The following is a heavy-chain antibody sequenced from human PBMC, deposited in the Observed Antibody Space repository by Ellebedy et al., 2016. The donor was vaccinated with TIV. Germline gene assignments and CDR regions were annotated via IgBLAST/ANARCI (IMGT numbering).Heavy chain of an antibody. CDR2: ITTDGSST. CDR1: GFIFSSYW. CDR3: ARGGRDQWLIDY. J-gene: IGHJ4*02. V-gene: IGHV3-74*03. Sequence: GESLKISCAASGFIFSSYWMYWVRQAPGKGLVCVSRITTDGSSTTYADSVKGRFTISRDNAKNTLYLQMNSLRAEDTAVYYCARGGRDQWLIDYWGQGTLVTVSS. D-gene: IGHD6-19*01.